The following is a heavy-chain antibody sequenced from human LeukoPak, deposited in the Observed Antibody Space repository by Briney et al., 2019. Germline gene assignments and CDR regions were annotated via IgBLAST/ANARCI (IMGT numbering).Heavy chain of an antibody. CDR1: GGSISSYY. Sequence: SETLSLTCTVSGGSISSYYWSWIRQPAGKGLEWIGRIYTSGSTNYNPSLKSRVTMSVDTSKSQFSLKLSSVTAADTAVYYCATMMYGSGNYYNSDYWGQGTLVTVSS. J-gene: IGHJ4*02. V-gene: IGHV4-4*07. D-gene: IGHD3-10*01. CDR3: ATMMYGSGNYYNSDY. CDR2: IYTSGST.